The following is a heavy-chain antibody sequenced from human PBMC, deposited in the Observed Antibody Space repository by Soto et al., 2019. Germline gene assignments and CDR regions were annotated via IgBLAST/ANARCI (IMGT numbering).Heavy chain of an antibody. CDR1: GGSISSYY. CDR3: AREGKWLVHASAFDI. Sequence: SETLSLTCTVSGGSISSYYWSWIRQPPGKGLEWIGYIYYSGSTNYNPSLKSRVTISVDTSKNQFSLKLSSVTAADTAVYYCAREGKWLVHASAFDIWGQGTMFTVSS. J-gene: IGHJ3*02. D-gene: IGHD6-19*01. V-gene: IGHV4-59*13. CDR2: IYYSGST.